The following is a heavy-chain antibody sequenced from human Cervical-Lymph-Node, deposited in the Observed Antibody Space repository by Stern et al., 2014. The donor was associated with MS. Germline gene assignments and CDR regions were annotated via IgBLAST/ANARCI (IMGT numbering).Heavy chain of an antibody. V-gene: IGHV4-4*02. Sequence: VQLVESGPGLVKPSGTLSLTCAVSGGSVSSTNWWSWVRQSPGKGLEWIGNISHSGASNCRPSLRSRVTISLDTSKNHLSLHLTSVTAADTAVYYCARERQQYCNSEGCSYWYFDLWGRGTLVTVSS. J-gene: IGHJ2*01. D-gene: IGHD2/OR15-2a*01. CDR1: GGSVSSTNW. CDR2: ISHSGAS. CDR3: ARERQQYCNSEGCSYWYFDL.